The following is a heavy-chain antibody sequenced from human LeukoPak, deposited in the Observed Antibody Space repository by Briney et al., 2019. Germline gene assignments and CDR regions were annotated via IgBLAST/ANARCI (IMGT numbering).Heavy chain of an antibody. V-gene: IGHV3-21*01. J-gene: IGHJ6*02. CDR2: ITSSSSYI. Sequence: GGSLRPSCAASGFTFSSYSMNWVRQAPGKGLEWVSSITSSSSYIYYADSVKGRFTISRDNAKNSLYLQMNSLRAEDTAVYYCARDRLERHFYYYGMDVWGQGTTVTVSS. CDR3: ARDRLERHFYYYGMDV. D-gene: IGHD1-1*01. CDR1: GFTFSSYS.